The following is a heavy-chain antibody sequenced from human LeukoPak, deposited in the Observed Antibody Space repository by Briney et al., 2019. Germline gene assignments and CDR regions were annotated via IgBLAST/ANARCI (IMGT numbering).Heavy chain of an antibody. Sequence: SETLSLTCAASGYSISSGYYWAWIRQPPGKGLEWIGNGYHSGSTYYNPSLKSRVTILVGTSKNQLSLNLTSVTAADTALYYCARARAIFGVVFDPWGRGTLVTVSS. V-gene: IGHV4-38-2*01. D-gene: IGHD3-3*01. CDR3: ARARAIFGVVFDP. CDR1: GYSISSGYY. CDR2: GYHSGST. J-gene: IGHJ5*02.